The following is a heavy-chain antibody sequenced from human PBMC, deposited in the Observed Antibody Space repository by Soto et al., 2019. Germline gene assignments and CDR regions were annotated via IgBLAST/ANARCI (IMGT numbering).Heavy chain of an antibody. CDR3: ARGAYSSSSTFDY. V-gene: IGHV3-33*01. J-gene: IGHJ4*02. CDR1: GFTFSSYG. D-gene: IGHD6-6*01. CDR2: IWYDGSNK. Sequence: QVQLVESGGGVVQPGRSLRLSCAASGFTFSSYGMHWVRQAPGKGLEWVAVIWYDGSNKYYADSVKGRFTISRDNSKNTLYLQMNSLRAEDTAVYYCARGAYSSSSTFDYWGQGTLVTVSS.